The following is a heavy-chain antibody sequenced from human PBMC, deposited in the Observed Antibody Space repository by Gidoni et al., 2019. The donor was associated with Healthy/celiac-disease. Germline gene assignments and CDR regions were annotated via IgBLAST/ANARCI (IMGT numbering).Heavy chain of an antibody. V-gene: IGHV4-39*07. J-gene: IGHJ4*02. Sequence: QLQLQESGPGLVKPSETLSLTCTVSGGSISSSRYYWGWIRQPPGKGLEWIGSIYYSGSTYYNPSLKSRVTISVDTSKNQFSLKLSSVTAADTAVYYCAREEEMVRGVFDYWGQGTLVTVSS. CDR3: AREEEMVRGVFDY. D-gene: IGHD3-10*01. CDR2: IYYSGST. CDR1: GGSISSSRYY.